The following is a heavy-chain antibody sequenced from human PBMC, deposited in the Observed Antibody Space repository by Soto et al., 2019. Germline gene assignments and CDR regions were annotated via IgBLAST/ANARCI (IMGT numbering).Heavy chain of an antibody. D-gene: IGHD3-10*01. CDR1: GFTFSIYA. CDR3: AKDRGPRSQWIIDPFYY. Sequence: ESGGGVVQPGRSLRVSCAASGFTFSIYAMHWVRQAPGTGLEWVAVISYDGTKTYYADSVKGRFTISRDNSKNTVYLQMSSLRDEDTVVYYCAKDRGPRSQWIIDPFYYWGQGTLVTVSP. CDR2: ISYDGTKT. V-gene: IGHV3-30*18. J-gene: IGHJ4*02.